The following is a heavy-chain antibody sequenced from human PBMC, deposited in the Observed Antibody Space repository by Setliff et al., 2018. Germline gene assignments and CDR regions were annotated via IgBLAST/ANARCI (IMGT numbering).Heavy chain of an antibody. V-gene: IGHV4-38-2*02. Sequence: PSETLSLTGTVSGYSISSGYYWGGIRQPPGKGLKWIGSIYHSGSTYYNPSLKSRVTISVDTSKNQVSLNLNSVTAADTAVYYCMRQGAQMPSLSHLYGVDVWGQGTTGTVSS. D-gene: IGHD2-2*01. CDR2: IYHSGST. CDR1: GYSISSGYY. CDR3: MRQGAQMPSLSHLYGVDV. J-gene: IGHJ6*02.